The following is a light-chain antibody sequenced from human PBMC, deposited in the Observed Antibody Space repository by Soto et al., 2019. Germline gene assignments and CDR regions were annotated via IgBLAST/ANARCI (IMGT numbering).Light chain of an antibody. J-gene: IGLJ1*01. CDR2: DVS. CDR1: SSNVGNYKY. CDR3: FSYTSSGSYV. V-gene: IGLV2-14*03. Sequence: QSALTQPASVSGSPGQSITISCTGTSSNVGNYKYVSWYQQHPGKAPKLMIYDVSNRPSGASNRFSGSKSGNTASLTISGLQAEDETDYYCFSYTSSGSYVFGTGTKVTVL.